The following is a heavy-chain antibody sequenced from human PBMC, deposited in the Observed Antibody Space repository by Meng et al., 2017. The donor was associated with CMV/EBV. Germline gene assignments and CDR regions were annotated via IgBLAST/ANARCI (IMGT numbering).Heavy chain of an antibody. CDR3: ATGLGEDGDYTGDF. J-gene: IGHJ4*02. CDR1: GLTVSSTY. V-gene: IGHV3-53*01. Sequence: GESLKISCVVSGLTVSSTYMSWARQAPGKGLEWVSVIYSGGTSYHADSVKGRFTISRDNSKNTVFLQMNSLRAEDTAVYYCATGLGEDGDYTGDFWGQGTLVTVSS. CDR2: IYSGGTS. D-gene: IGHD4-17*01.